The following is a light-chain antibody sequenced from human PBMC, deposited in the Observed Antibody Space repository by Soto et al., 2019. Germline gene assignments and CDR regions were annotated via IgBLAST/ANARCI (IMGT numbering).Light chain of an antibody. J-gene: IGKJ1*01. Sequence: EIVLTQSPGTLSLSPGERATLSCRASQSVSSHLAWYQQKPGQAPRLLIYDASKRATAIPARFGGSGSGTDFTLTISSLEPEDFAVYYCQQYGDSPVTFGQGTKVDIK. V-gene: IGKV3-11*01. CDR3: QQYGDSPVT. CDR2: DAS. CDR1: QSVSSH.